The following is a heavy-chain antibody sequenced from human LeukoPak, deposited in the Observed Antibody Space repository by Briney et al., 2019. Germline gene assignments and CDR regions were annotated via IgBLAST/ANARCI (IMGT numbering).Heavy chain of an antibody. V-gene: IGHV1-69*04. CDR1: GGTFNSYA. D-gene: IGHD1-7*01. Sequence: SVKVSCKASGGTFNSYAISWVRQAPGQGLEWMGRIIPILGIANYAQKFQGRVTITADKSTSTAYMELSSLRSEDTAVYYCARDGTTGYSEDYYYYGMDVWGQGTTVTVSS. CDR2: IIPILGIA. J-gene: IGHJ6*02. CDR3: ARDGTTGYSEDYYYYGMDV.